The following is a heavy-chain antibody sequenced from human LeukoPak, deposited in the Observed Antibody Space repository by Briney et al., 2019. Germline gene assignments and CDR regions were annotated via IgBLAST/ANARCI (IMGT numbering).Heavy chain of an antibody. Sequence: SETLSLTCTLSGGSXNXYYWSXXXXXPGKGLEWIGYIYYSGTTNYNPSLKSRVTISVDTSKNHFYLKLTSVTAADTAVYYCAREEMTSGYYFDYWGQGTLVTVSS. CDR2: IYYSGTT. CDR3: AREEMTSGYYFDY. V-gene: IGHV4-59*01. D-gene: IGHD5-24*01. J-gene: IGHJ4*02. CDR1: GGSXNXYY.